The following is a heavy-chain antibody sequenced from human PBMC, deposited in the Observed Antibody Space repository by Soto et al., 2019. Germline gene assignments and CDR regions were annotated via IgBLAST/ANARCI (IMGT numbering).Heavy chain of an antibody. CDR1: GYTFTSYA. D-gene: IGHD5-18*01. J-gene: IGHJ4*02. CDR2: INAGNGNT. V-gene: IGHV1-3*01. Sequence: ASVKVSCKASGYTFTSYAMHWVRQAPGQRLEWMGWINAGNGNTKYSKKIQGRDTITRDTSASTAYMELSSLRSEDTAVYYCARGLNGYLHYFDYWGQGTPVTVSS. CDR3: ARGLNGYLHYFDY.